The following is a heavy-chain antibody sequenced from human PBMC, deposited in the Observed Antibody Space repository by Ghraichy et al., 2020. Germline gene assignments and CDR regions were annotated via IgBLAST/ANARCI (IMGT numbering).Heavy chain of an antibody. Sequence: GGSLRLSCAASGFTFSNYSMSWVRQAPGKGLKWVSSISTSSSHMYYADSVKGRFTISRDNAKNSVYLQMNSLRAEDTAVYYCTTMIVGATPDFWGQGTLVTVSS. CDR2: ISTSSSHM. V-gene: IGHV3-21*01. D-gene: IGHD1-26*01. CDR1: GFTFSNYS. CDR3: TTMIVGATPDF. J-gene: IGHJ4*02.